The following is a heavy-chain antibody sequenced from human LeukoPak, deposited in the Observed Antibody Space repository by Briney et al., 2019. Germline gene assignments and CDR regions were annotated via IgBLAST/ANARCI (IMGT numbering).Heavy chain of an antibody. CDR3: AKDKLISYSSPPYYFDY. J-gene: IGHJ4*02. CDR2: IKQDGSEK. Sequence: GGSLRLSCAASGFTFSSYWMSWVRQAPGKGLEWVANIKQDGSEKYYVDSVKGRFTISRDNAKNSLYLQMDSLRAEDTAIYYCAKDKLISYSSPPYYFDYWGQGSLVTVSS. CDR1: GFTFSSYW. D-gene: IGHD6-13*01. V-gene: IGHV3-7*03.